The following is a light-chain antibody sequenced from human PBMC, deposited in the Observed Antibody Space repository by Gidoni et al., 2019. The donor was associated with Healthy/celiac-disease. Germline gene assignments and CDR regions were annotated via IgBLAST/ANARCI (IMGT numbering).Light chain of an antibody. J-gene: IGLJ2*01. V-gene: IGLV3-9*01. CDR2: RDS. Sequence: SYELTHPLPVSVALGQTARITCGGNNIGSKNVHWYQQKPGQAPGLGIYRDSNRPSGIPERFSGSNSGNTATLTISRAQAGDEADYYCQVWDSSTVVFGGGTKLTVL. CDR1: NIGSKN. CDR3: QVWDSSTVV.